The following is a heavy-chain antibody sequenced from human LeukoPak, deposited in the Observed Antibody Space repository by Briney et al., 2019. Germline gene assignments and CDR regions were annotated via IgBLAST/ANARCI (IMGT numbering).Heavy chain of an antibody. D-gene: IGHD3-3*01. CDR1: GYTFTSYY. J-gene: IGHJ3*02. CDR2: INPSGGST. V-gene: IGHV1-46*01. CDR3: ARGVTLITIFGVVIIEDAFDI. Sequence: GASVKVSCKASGYTFTSYYMHWVRQAPGQGLEWMGIINPSGGSTSYAQRFQGRVTMTRDTSTSTVYMELSSLRSDDTAVYYCARGVTLITIFGVVIIEDAFDIWGQGTMVTVSS.